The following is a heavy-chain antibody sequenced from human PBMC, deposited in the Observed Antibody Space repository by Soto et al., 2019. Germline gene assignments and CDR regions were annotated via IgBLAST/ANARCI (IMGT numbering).Heavy chain of an antibody. V-gene: IGHV3-23*01. Sequence: GGSLRLSCAASGFTFSSYAMSWLRQAPGRGLEWVSAISSAGGSTYYADSVKGRFTISRDNSKSTLYLQMNSLRAEDTAVYYCAKIYGSSAYYPDYWGQGTLVTVSS. CDR1: GFTFSSYA. D-gene: IGHD3-22*01. J-gene: IGHJ4*02. CDR3: AKIYGSSAYYPDY. CDR2: ISSAGGST.